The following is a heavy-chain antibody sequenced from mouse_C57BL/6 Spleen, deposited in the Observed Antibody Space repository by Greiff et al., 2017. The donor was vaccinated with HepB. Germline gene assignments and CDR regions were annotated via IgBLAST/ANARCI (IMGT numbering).Heavy chain of an antibody. D-gene: IGHD1-1*01. CDR2: INPSTGGT. CDR3: ARSVYYYGQWGYFDV. CDR1: GYSFTGYY. Sequence: EVQLQQSGPELVKPGASVKISCKASGYSFTGYYMNWVKQSPEKSLEWIGEINPSTGGTTYNQKFKAKATLTVDKSSSTAYMQLKSLTSEDSAVYYCARSVYYYGQWGYFDVWGTGTTVTVSS. J-gene: IGHJ1*03. V-gene: IGHV1-42*01.